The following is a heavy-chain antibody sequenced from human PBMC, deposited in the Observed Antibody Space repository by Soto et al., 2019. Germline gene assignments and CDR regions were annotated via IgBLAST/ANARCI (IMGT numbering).Heavy chain of an antibody. Sequence: ASVKVSCKASGYIFINYGITCVRQAPGQGLEWMGWISGYNGNTKYADKLQGRVTMTTDTSTTTAYMELRSLRSDDTAVYYCARDEVPAANWLDRWGQGTLVTVAS. J-gene: IGHJ5*02. CDR1: GYIFINYG. V-gene: IGHV1-18*01. CDR2: ISGYNGNT. D-gene: IGHD2-2*01. CDR3: ARDEVPAANWLDR.